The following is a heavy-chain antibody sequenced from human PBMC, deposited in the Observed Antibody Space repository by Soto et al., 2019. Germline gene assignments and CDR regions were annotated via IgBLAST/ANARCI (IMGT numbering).Heavy chain of an antibody. CDR2: IKSKTDGGTT. J-gene: IGHJ6*03. CDR1: GFTFSNAW. D-gene: IGHD2-2*01. Sequence: EVQLVESGGGLVKPGGSLRLSCAASGFTFSNAWMSWVRQAPGKGLEWVGRIKSKTDGGTTDYAAPVKRRFTISRDDSKNTLYLQMNSLKTEDTAVYYCTTGLYCSSTSCYARDYYYYYMDVWGKGTTVTVSS. CDR3: TTGLYCSSTSCYARDYYYYYMDV. V-gene: IGHV3-15*01.